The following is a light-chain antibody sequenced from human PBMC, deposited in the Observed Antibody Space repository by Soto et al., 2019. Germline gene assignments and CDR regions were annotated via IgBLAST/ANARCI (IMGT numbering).Light chain of an antibody. Sequence: EIVMTQSPATLSVSPGERATLSCWASQSVSSNLAWYQQEPGQAPRLLIYGASSRATGIPSRFSGSGSGTEFTLTISSLQSEDFAVYYCQQYNNWPVTFGPGTKVDIK. J-gene: IGKJ3*01. V-gene: IGKV3-15*01. CDR1: QSVSSN. CDR2: GAS. CDR3: QQYNNWPVT.